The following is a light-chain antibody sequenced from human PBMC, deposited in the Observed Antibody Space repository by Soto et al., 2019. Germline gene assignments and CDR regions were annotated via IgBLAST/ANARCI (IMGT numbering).Light chain of an antibody. CDR2: GAS. J-gene: IGKJ1*01. Sequence: EIVLKKSPGTLSLSQGARATLSCRASQSVSSSYLAWYQQKPGQAPRLLIYGASSRATGIPDRFSGSGSGTDFTLTISSLQPDDFATYYCQQYNSYWTFGQGTKVDIK. CDR1: QSVSSSY. V-gene: IGKV3-20*01. CDR3: QQYNSYWT.